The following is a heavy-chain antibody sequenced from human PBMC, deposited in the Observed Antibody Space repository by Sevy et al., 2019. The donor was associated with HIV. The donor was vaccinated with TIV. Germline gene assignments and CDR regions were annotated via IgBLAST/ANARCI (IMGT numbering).Heavy chain of an antibody. CDR2: INGDGGSA. V-gene: IGHV3-74*01. CDR3: ARAYAHYGDSIGFYYGMDV. Sequence: GGSLRLTCAASGFTLSTYSMNWVRQAPGKGLLWVSLINGDGGSANYADSVKGRFIISRDNAKNTLYLQMNSLRAEDTAMYYCARAYAHYGDSIGFYYGMDVWGQGITVTVSS. J-gene: IGHJ6*02. D-gene: IGHD4-17*01. CDR1: GFTLSTYS.